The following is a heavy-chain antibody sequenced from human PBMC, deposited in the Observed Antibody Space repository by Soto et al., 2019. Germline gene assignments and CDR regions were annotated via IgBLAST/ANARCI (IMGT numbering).Heavy chain of an antibody. CDR3: AHKTVRVMGHDWFDP. D-gene: IGHD2-8*01. V-gene: IGHV2-5*02. CDR2: IYWDNVK. J-gene: IGHJ5*02. Sequence: QITLKESGPTLVKPTQTLTLTCTFSGFSLTTSGVGVGWIRQPPGKALEWLALIYWDNVKRYSPSLQSRLTITKATSKNQVGLTMTNVDPVDTATYYCAHKTVRVMGHDWFDPWGQGTLVTVSS. CDR1: GFSLTTSGVG.